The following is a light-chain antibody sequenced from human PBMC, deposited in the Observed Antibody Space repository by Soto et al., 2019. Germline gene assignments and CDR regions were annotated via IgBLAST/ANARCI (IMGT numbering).Light chain of an antibody. CDR1: QSVLYSSNNENY. V-gene: IGKV4-1*01. CDR3: QQDYTNVA. Sequence: DVVLTQSPDSLAVSLGERATINCKSSQSVLYSSNNENYLAWYQQKPGQPPKLLIYRASTRESGVPDRFSGSGSGTDFTLTISSLQAEDVAVYYCQQDYTNVAFGQGTRLEIK. CDR2: RAS. J-gene: IGKJ5*01.